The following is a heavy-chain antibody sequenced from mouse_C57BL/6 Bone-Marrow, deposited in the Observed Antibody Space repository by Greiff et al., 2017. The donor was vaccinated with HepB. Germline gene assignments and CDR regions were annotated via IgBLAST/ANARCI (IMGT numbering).Heavy chain of an antibody. V-gene: IGHV5-12*01. Sequence: EVKLMESGGGLVQPGGSLKLSCAASGFTFSDYYMYWVRQTPEKRLEWVAYISNGGGSTYYPDTVKGRFTISRDNAKNTLYLQMSRLKSEDTAMYYCARRWYYGSSYDFDVWGTGTTVTVSS. CDR3: ARRWYYGSSYDFDV. J-gene: IGHJ1*03. D-gene: IGHD1-1*01. CDR1: GFTFSDYY. CDR2: ISNGGGST.